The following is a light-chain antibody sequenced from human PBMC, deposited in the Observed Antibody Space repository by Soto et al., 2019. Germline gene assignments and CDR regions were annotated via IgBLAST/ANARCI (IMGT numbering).Light chain of an antibody. CDR2: PAS. J-gene: IGKJ2*01. CDR3: LQDYNYPLT. V-gene: IGKV1-6*01. Sequence: AIQMTQSPSSLSASVGDRVTITCRASQDIRTDFAWYQQKPGKAPKLLIYPASTFQSGVPSRFSGSGSGTDFTLTISSLQPEDFATYYCLQDYNYPLTFGQGTKLEIK. CDR1: QDIRTD.